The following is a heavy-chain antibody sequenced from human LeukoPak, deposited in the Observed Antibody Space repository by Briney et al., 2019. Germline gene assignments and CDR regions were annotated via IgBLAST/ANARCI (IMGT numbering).Heavy chain of an antibody. J-gene: IGHJ4*02. CDR2: ISSVGKTT. Sequence: PGGPLRPPVSASGFSFSPYPWHWAGQPPGKGLEYVSSISSVGKTTYYADSVKGRFTISRDNSKNTLYLQMSSLRPEDTAVYYCATQQGGNPAYWGQGTLVTVSS. D-gene: IGHD1-14*01. CDR3: ATQQGGNPAY. V-gene: IGHV3-64D*06. CDR1: GFSFSPYP.